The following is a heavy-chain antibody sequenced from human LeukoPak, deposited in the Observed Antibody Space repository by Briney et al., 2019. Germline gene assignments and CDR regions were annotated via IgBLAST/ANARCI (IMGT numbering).Heavy chain of an antibody. J-gene: IGHJ4*02. CDR3: AKVPIVVVVAATTYFDY. D-gene: IGHD2-15*01. CDR1: GFTFSSYA. V-gene: IGHV3-23*01. CDR2: ISGSGGST. Sequence: PGGSLRLSCAASGFTFSSYAMSWVRQAPGKGLEWVSAISGSGGSTYYADSVKGRFTISRDNSKNTLYLQMNSLRAEDTAVYYCAKVPIVVVVAATTYFDYWGQGTLVTVSS.